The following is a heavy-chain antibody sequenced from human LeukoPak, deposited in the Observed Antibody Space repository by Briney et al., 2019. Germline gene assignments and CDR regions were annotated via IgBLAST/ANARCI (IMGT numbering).Heavy chain of an antibody. D-gene: IGHD4-11*01. CDR1: GFSFRSYT. CDR2: ISTGSNYI. V-gene: IGHV3-21*01. CDR3: APTIVNDKYFDF. J-gene: IGHJ4*02. Sequence: GGSLGLSCAASGFSFRSYTMNWVRQAPGKGPEWVSSISTGSNYIYYADSLKGRFTISRDNAKNSLYLHMNSLRAEDTAVYYCAPTIVNDKYFDFWGQGTLVTVSS.